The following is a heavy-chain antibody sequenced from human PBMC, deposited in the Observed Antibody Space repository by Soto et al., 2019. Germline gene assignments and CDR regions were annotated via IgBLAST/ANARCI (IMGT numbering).Heavy chain of an antibody. Sequence: PXETLSPTCPVSGASISSSSYYWGWIRQPPGKGLEWIGSIYYSWSTYYNPSLKSRVTISVDTSKNQLSLKLSSVTAADTAVYYCARRIIAAAGGFDPWGQGTLVTVYS. V-gene: IGHV4-39*01. CDR3: ARRIIAAAGGFDP. D-gene: IGHD6-13*01. CDR2: IYYSWST. J-gene: IGHJ5*02. CDR1: GASISSSSYY.